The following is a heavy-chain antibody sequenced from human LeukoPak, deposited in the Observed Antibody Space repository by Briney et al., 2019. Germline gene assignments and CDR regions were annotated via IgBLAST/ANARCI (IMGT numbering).Heavy chain of an antibody. CDR3: ARVRKVSWFDP. J-gene: IGHJ5*02. D-gene: IGHD3-22*01. CDR1: GGSISSYY. CDR2: IYYSGST. V-gene: IGHV4-59*01. Sequence: SETLSLTCTVSGGSISSYYWSWIRQPPGKGLEWIGYIYYSGSTNYNPSLKSRVTISVDTSKNQFSLKLSSVTAADMAVYYCARVRKVSWFDPWGQGTLVTVSS.